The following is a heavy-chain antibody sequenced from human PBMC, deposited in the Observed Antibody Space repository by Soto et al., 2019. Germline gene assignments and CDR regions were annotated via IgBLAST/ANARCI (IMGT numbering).Heavy chain of an antibody. CDR3: AKDFDYGDYIIVY. CDR1: GFTFNSYA. V-gene: IGHV3-23*01. J-gene: IGHJ4*02. CDR2: ISARGAGT. D-gene: IGHD4-17*01. Sequence: EVQLLESGGGSVQPGGSLRLSCAASGFTFNSYAMTWVRQTPGKGLEWVSSISARGAGTSYAASGKGRFTISRDNSKNTLYLQMNSLRAEDTAVYYCAKDFDYGDYIIVYWGQGTLVTVSS.